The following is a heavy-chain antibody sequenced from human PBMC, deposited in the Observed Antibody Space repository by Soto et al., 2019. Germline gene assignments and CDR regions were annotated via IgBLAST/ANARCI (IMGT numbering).Heavy chain of an antibody. V-gene: IGHV5-10-1*01. D-gene: IGHD2-2*01. CDR3: AGLVVVPAAIYGMDV. CDR2: IDPSDSYT. CDR1: GYSFTSYW. J-gene: IGHJ6*02. Sequence: HGESLKISCKGSGYSFTSYWISWVRQMPGKGLEWMGRIDPSDSYTNYSPSFQGHVTISADKSISTAYLQWSSLKASDTAMYYCAGLVVVPAAIYGMDVWGQGTTVTVSS.